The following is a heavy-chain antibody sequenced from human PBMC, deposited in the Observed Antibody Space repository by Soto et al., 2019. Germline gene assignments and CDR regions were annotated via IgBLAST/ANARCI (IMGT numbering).Heavy chain of an antibody. D-gene: IGHD3-3*01. CDR3: AKDPVTIFGVVTYYYGMDV. V-gene: IGHV3-23*01. J-gene: IGHJ6*02. CDR1: GFTLSSYA. Sequence: GGSLRMSRAASGFTLSSYAMSWVRQAPGKGLEWVSAISGSGGSTYYADSVKGRFTISRDNSKNTLYLQMNSLRAEDTAVYYCAKDPVTIFGVVTYYYGMDVWGQGTTVTVSS. CDR2: ISGSGGST.